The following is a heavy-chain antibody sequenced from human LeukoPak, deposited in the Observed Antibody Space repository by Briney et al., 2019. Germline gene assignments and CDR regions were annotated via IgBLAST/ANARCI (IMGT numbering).Heavy chain of an antibody. V-gene: IGHV1-3*01. D-gene: IGHD6-19*01. J-gene: IGHJ4*02. CDR3: ARDLGHIAVAGKVGLFDY. Sequence: GASVKVSCKASGYTFTSYAMHWVRQAPGQRLEWMGWINAGNGNTKYSQKFQGRVTITRDTSASTACMELSSLRSEDTAVYYCARDLGHIAVAGKVGLFDYWGQGTLVTVSS. CDR2: INAGNGNT. CDR1: GYTFTSYA.